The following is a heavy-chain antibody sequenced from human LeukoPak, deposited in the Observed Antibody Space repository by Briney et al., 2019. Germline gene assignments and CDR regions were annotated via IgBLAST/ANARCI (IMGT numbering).Heavy chain of an antibody. CDR3: ARGRGYSYGKSFYYYYYNRDV. J-gene: IGHJ6*03. V-gene: IGHV4-34*01. D-gene: IGHD5-18*01. Sequence: SETLSLTCAVYGGSLSDYYWSWIRQSPGKGLEWIGEISHRGRTYYNLSLKSRVTISIDTSKNQFSLKLSSVTAADTAVYYCARGRGYSYGKSFYYYYYNRDVWGKGTTVTVSS. CDR2: ISHRGRT. CDR1: GGSLSDYY.